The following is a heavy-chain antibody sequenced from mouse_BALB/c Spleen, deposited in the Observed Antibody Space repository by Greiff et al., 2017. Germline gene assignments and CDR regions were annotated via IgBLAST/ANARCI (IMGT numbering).Heavy chain of an antibody. V-gene: IGHV5-6*01. D-gene: IGHD1-1*01. Sequence: EVQLVESGGDLVKPGGSLKLSCAASGFTFSSYGMSWVRQTPDKRLEWVATISSGGSYTYYPDSVKGRFTISRDNAKNTLYLQMSSLKSEDTAMYYCARYYYGSSWGYAMDYWGQGTSVTVSS. CDR2: ISSGGSYT. CDR1: GFTFSSYG. J-gene: IGHJ4*01. CDR3: ARYYYGSSWGYAMDY.